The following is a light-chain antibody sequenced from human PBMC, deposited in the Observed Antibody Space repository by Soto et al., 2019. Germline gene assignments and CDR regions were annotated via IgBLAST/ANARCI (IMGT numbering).Light chain of an antibody. CDR1: QTISGW. J-gene: IGKJ1*01. CDR3: LQYNGYYRT. Sequence: DIPMPQSPSTLSASIGDTVPXXCRASQTISGWLAWYQQRPGKAPNLLIFDASTLESGVPSRFSGSGSGTTFTLTISSLQSDDFATYYCLQYNGYYRTFGQGTKVDI. CDR2: DAS. V-gene: IGKV1-5*01.